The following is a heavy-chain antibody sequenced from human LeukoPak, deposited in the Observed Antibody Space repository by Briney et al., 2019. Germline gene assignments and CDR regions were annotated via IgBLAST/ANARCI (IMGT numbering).Heavy chain of an antibody. CDR3: AKDRRVGATAPFDY. CDR1: GFTFDDYG. D-gene: IGHD1-26*01. Sequence: PGGSLRLSCAASGFTFDDYGMSWVRQAPGKGLEWVSGINWNGGSTGYADSVKGRFTISRDNAKNSLYLQMNSLRAEDTAVYYCAKDRRVGATAPFDYWGQGTLVTVSS. J-gene: IGHJ4*02. V-gene: IGHV3-20*04. CDR2: INWNGGST.